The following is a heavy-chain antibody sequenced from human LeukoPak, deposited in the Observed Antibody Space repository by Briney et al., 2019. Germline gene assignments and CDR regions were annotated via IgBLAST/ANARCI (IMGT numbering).Heavy chain of an antibody. J-gene: IGHJ5*02. V-gene: IGHV5-51*01. Sequence: GESLKISCKGSGYSFTSYWIGWVRQMPGKGLEWMGIIYPGDSDTRYSPSFQGQVTISADKSISTAYLQWSSLKASGTAMYYCARGGSRYCSSTSCPNWFDPWGQGTLVTVSS. CDR3: ARGGSRYCSSTSCPNWFDP. D-gene: IGHD2-2*01. CDR1: GYSFTSYW. CDR2: IYPGDSDT.